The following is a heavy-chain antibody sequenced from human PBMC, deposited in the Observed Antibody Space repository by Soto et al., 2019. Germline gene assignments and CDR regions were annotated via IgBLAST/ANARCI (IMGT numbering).Heavy chain of an antibody. J-gene: IGHJ6*02. CDR2: IWYDGSKK. D-gene: IGHD2-21*01. V-gene: IGHV3-33*01. CDR3: ARVRRSIDGMAV. Sequence: GSLRLSCAAPGFTFSSFGMHWVRQAPGKGLEWVSLIWYDGSKKSYGDSVKGRFTISRDNSRNTVYLQMNSLRADDTAVYYCARVRRSIDGMAVWGQGPTVTVSS. CDR1: GFTFSSFG.